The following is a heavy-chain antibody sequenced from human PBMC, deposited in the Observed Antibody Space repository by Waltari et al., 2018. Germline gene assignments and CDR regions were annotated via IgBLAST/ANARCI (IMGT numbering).Heavy chain of an antibody. CDR3: ARGLRFLEWLTPHFQH. D-gene: IGHD3-3*01. CDR2: INHSGST. Sequence: QVQLQQWGAGLLKPSETLSLTCAVYGGSFSGYYWSWIRQPPGKGLEWIGEINHSGSTNYTPSLKSRVTISVDTSKNQFSLKLSSVTAADTAVYYCARGLRFLEWLTPHFQHWGQGTLVTVSS. CDR1: GGSFSGYY. V-gene: IGHV4-34*01. J-gene: IGHJ1*01.